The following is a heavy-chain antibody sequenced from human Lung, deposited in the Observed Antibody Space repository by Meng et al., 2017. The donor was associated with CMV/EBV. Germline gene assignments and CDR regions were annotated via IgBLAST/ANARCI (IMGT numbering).Heavy chain of an antibody. D-gene: IGHD3-22*01. CDR2: ISSSSSYI. V-gene: IGHV3-21*01. Sequence: EFLKIPFSASGFTFSSFSLNLVRQGPGKGLEWVSSISSSSSYIYYEDSVKGRFTLPRDNAKNSLYLQMNSLRAEDTAVYYCGGSSGYYYYGMDVWGQGTTVTVSS. CDR1: GFTFSSFS. J-gene: IGHJ6*02. CDR3: GGSSGYYYYGMDV.